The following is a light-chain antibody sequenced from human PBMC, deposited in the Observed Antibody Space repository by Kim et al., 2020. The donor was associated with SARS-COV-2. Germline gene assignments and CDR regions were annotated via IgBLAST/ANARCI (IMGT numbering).Light chain of an antibody. Sequence: ASVGDRVTITRRESQDIRNDLGWYQQNPGRAPKRLIYGASSLQSGVPSRFSGSGSGTEFTLTISSLQPEDFATYFCLQHNTYPITFGQGTRLGIK. CDR1: QDIRND. V-gene: IGKV1-17*01. CDR2: GAS. J-gene: IGKJ5*01. CDR3: LQHNTYPIT.